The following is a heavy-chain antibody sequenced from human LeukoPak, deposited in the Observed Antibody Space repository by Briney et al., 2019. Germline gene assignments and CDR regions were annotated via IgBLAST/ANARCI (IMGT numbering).Heavy chain of an antibody. Sequence: ASVKVSCKASGYTFTGYYMHWVRQAPGQGLEWMGRINPNSGGTNYAQKFQGRVTMTRDTSISTAYMELSRLRSDDTAVYYCARERLGATLPPYGMDVWDQGTTVTVSS. V-gene: IGHV1-2*06. CDR2: INPNSGGT. CDR1: GYTFTGYY. D-gene: IGHD1-26*01. J-gene: IGHJ6*02. CDR3: ARERLGATLPPYGMDV.